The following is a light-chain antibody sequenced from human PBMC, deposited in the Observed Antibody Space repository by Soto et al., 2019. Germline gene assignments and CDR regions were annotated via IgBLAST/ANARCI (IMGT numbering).Light chain of an antibody. CDR2: QAS. CDR1: QSISSW. V-gene: IGKV1-5*03. J-gene: IGKJ5*01. CDR3: QQYDSSSIT. Sequence: DIQMTQSPSTLSASVGERFTITCRAIQSISSWLAWYQQKPGKAPKLLIYQASSLETGVPSRFSGSGSGTEFTLTISGLPPDDFDTYYCQQYDSSSITFGQGTRLEIK.